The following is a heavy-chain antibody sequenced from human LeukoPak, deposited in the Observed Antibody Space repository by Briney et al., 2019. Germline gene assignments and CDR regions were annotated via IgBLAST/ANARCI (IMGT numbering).Heavy chain of an antibody. J-gene: IGHJ4*02. Sequence: SETLSLTCTVSGASISDYFWGWIRQPPDKGLECIGYIYYSGTTNYNSSLKSRVTISLDTSNNQFSLKLSSVTAADTPAYYCARLMRWETPLDYWGQGTLVTVSS. CDR1: GASISDYF. CDR2: IYYSGTT. D-gene: IGHD5-24*01. CDR3: ARLMRWETPLDY. V-gene: IGHV4-59*08.